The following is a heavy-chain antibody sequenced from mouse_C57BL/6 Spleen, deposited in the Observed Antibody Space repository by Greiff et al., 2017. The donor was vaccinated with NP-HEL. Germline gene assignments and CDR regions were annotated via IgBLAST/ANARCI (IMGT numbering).Heavy chain of an antibody. V-gene: IGHV2-2*01. D-gene: IGHD1-2*01. CDR1: GFSLTSYG. Sequence: VQLQQSGPGLVQPSQSLSITCTVSGFSLTSYGVHWVRQSPGKGLEWLGVIWSGGSTDNNAAFISRLSISKDNSKSQVFFKMNSLQADDTAIYYCAREITTAVEGYFDVWGTGTTVTVSS. CDR3: AREITTAVEGYFDV. J-gene: IGHJ1*03. CDR2: IWSGGST.